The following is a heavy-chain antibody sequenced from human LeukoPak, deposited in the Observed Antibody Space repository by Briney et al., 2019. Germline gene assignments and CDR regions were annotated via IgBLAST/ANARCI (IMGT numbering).Heavy chain of an antibody. CDR1: GFTFSSYG. D-gene: IGHD2-2*02. J-gene: IGHJ5*02. V-gene: IGHV3-23*01. Sequence: GGSLRLSCAASGFTFSSYGMSWVRRAPGKGLEWVSAISPSGDNTYYADSMKGRFTISRDNSRNTLYLQVNTLRAADTALYYCAKTDCTSTSCYIGWFDPWGQGTLVTVSS. CDR2: ISPSGDNT. CDR3: AKTDCTSTSCYIGWFDP.